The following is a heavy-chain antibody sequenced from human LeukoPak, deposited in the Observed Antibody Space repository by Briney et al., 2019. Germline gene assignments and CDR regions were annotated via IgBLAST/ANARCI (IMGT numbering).Heavy chain of an antibody. V-gene: IGHV4-4*09. Sequence: SETLSLTCTVSGGSISSYYWSWVRQSPGKGLECIGYIFTSGWTDYNPSLKSRVTMSVGTSKNQLSMELRFLTAADTAVYYCATSHDVKTAPYDLWGQGTLVTVSS. D-gene: IGHD2-21*01. J-gene: IGHJ5*02. CDR1: GGSISSYY. CDR3: ATSHDVKTAPYDL. CDR2: IFTSGWT.